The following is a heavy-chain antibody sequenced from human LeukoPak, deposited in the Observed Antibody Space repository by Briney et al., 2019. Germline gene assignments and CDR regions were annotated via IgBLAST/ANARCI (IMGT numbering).Heavy chain of an antibody. D-gene: IGHD3-22*01. CDR2: IHKSGST. J-gene: IGHJ3*02. Sequence: SETLSLTCTVSGGSINSGSYYWSWIRQPAGKGLEWIGRIHKSGSTNYNPSLKSRVTMSVDTSKNQLSLKLSSVTAADTAVYYCARDRYYYDSSGYYAFDIWGQGTMVTVSS. CDR1: GGSINSGSYY. V-gene: IGHV4-61*02. CDR3: ARDRYYYDSSGYYAFDI.